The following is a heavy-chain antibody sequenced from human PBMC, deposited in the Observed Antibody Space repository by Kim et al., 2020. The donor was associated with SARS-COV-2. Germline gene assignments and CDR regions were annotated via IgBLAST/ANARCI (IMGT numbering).Heavy chain of an antibody. CDR1: GGSFSGYY. CDR3: ARGAGGSGYLRSSRRGMDV. V-gene: IGHV4-34*01. D-gene: IGHD3-3*01. Sequence: SETLSLTCAVYGGSFSGYYWSWIRQPPGKGLEWIGEINHSGSTNYNPSLKSRVTISVDTSKNQFSLKLSSVTAADTAVYYCARGAGGSGYLRSSRRGMDVWGQGTTVTVSS. CDR2: INHSGST. J-gene: IGHJ6*02.